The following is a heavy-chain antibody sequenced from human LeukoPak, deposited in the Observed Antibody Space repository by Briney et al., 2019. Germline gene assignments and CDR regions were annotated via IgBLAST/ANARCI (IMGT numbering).Heavy chain of an antibody. CDR2: ITSSSGYI. CDR3: ARGGYNNKKDAFDI. CDR1: GFTFSSYS. V-gene: IGHV3-21*01. D-gene: IGHD5-24*01. Sequence: GGSLRLSCAAPGFTFSSYSMNWVRQAPGKGLEWVSSITSSSGYIYYADSVKGRFTISRDNAKNSLYLQMNSLRAEDTAVYYCARGGYNNKKDAFDIWGQGTMVTVSS. J-gene: IGHJ3*02.